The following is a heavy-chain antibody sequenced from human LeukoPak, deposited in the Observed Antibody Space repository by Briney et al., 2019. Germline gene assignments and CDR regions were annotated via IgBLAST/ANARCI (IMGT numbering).Heavy chain of an antibody. J-gene: IGHJ3*02. Sequence: GGSLRLSCAASGFAFSNYGMSWVRQAPGKGLEWVSAISGSGGSTYYADSVKGRFTISRDNSKNTLYLQMNSLRAEDTAVYYCAKLRRSGSYDAFDIWGQGTMVTVSS. D-gene: IGHD3-10*02. V-gene: IGHV3-23*01. CDR3: AKLRRSGSYDAFDI. CDR2: ISGSGGST. CDR1: GFAFSNYG.